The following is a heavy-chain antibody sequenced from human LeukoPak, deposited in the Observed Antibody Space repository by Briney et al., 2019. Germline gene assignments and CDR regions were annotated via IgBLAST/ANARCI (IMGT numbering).Heavy chain of an antibody. V-gene: IGHV4-4*07. D-gene: IGHD6-6*01. CDR1: GDSITNYY. J-gene: IGHJ4*02. CDR3: ARLGDSSSSGIDY. Sequence: PSETLSLTCTVSGDSITNYYWNWIRQPAGKELEWIGRIHTSWTTNHNPSLKSRVTMSVDTSMNQFSLKLCSVTAADTAVYYCARLGDSSSSGIDYWGQGTLVTVSS. CDR2: IHTSWTT.